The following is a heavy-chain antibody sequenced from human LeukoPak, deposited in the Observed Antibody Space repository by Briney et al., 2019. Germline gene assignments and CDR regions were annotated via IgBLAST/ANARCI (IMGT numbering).Heavy chain of an antibody. CDR1: GFTFSTHS. J-gene: IGHJ4*02. CDR2: IWYDGSNE. D-gene: IGHD4-23*01. CDR3: AREGPTVAALNS. Sequence: GGSLRLSCAASGFTFSTHSMNWVRQAPGKGLEWVAGIWYDGSNEDYADSVKGRFTISRDNSKNTQSLQMHSLRAEDTAIYYCAREGPTVAALNSWGQGIVVTVSS. V-gene: IGHV3-33*08.